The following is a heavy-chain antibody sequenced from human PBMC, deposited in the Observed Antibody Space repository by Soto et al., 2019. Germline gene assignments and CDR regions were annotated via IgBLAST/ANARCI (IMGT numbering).Heavy chain of an antibody. CDR1: GGSFSGYY. J-gene: IGHJ4*02. CDR2: INHSGST. Sequence: QVQLQQWGAGLLKPSETLSLTCAVYGGSFSGYYWSWIRQPPGKGLEWIGEINHSGSTNYNPSLKSRVTISVDTSKNQFSLKLSSVTAADTAVYYCASTFIRSIAARPIDYWGQGTLVTVSS. D-gene: IGHD6-6*01. CDR3: ASTFIRSIAARPIDY. V-gene: IGHV4-34*01.